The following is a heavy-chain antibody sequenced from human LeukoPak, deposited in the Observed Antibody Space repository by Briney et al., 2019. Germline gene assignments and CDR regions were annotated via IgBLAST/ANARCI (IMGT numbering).Heavy chain of an antibody. J-gene: IGHJ4*02. CDR2: INHSGST. D-gene: IGHD6-19*01. V-gene: IGHV4-34*01. Sequence: PSETLSLTCAVYGGSFSGYYWSWIRQPPGKGLEWIGEINHSGSTNYNPSLKSRVTISVDTSKNQFSLKLSSVTAADTAVYYCARRRQWLVGGPFYFDYWGQGTLVTVSS. CDR3: ARRRQWLVGGPFYFDY. CDR1: GGSFSGYY.